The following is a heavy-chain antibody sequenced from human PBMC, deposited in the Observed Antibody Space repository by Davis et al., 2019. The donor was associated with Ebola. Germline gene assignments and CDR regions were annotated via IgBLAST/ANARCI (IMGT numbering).Heavy chain of an antibody. CDR1: GFTFSSYW. CDR2: INSDGSST. V-gene: IGHV3-74*01. D-gene: IGHD3-22*01. Sequence: GESLKISCAASGFTFSSYWMHWVRQAPGKGLVWVSRINSDGSSTSYADSVKGRFTISRDNAKNTLYLQMNSLRAEDTAVYYCARDPPVYYYDSSGYYSRGGVFDYWGQGTLVTVSS. J-gene: IGHJ4*02. CDR3: ARDPPVYYYDSSGYYSRGGVFDY.